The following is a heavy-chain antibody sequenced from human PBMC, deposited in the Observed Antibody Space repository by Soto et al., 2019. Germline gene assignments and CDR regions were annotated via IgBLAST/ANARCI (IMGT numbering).Heavy chain of an antibody. CDR3: ARANYYDRSGYRYYWYFDL. CDR1: GGSISSGGYS. D-gene: IGHD3-22*01. CDR2: IYHSGST. J-gene: IGHJ2*01. Sequence: QLQLQESGSGLVKPSQTLSLTCAVSGGSISSGGYSWSWIRQPPGKGLEWIGYIYHSGSTYYNPSLKSRVTISVDRSKIQFSLKLSSVTAADTAVYYCARANYYDRSGYRYYWYFDLWGRGTLVTVSS. V-gene: IGHV4-30-2*01.